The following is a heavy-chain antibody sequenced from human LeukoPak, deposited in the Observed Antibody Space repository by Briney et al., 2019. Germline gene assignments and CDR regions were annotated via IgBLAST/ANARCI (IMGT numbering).Heavy chain of an antibody. CDR2: ISGSGGNT. CDR1: GFTFSSYA. CDR3: ARNTHYDFWSDYLYYFDY. D-gene: IGHD3-3*01. J-gene: IGHJ4*02. Sequence: PGGSLRLSCAASGFTFSSYAMSWVRRAPEKGLEWVSAISGSGGNTDYADSVKGRFTISRDNSKNTLYLQMNSLRAEDTAVYYCARNTHYDFWSDYLYYFDYWGQGTLVTVSS. V-gene: IGHV3-23*01.